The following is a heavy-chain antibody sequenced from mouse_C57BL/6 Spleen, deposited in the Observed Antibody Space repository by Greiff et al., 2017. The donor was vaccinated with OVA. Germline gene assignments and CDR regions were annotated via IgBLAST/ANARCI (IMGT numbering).Heavy chain of an antibody. Sequence: VQLQQSGPGLVKPSQSLSITCTVSGFSLTSYGVPWVRQSPGKGLEWLGVIWSGGSTDYNAAFISRLSISKYNSKSQVFLKMNSLQADDTAIYYCARRDGYDWYFDVWGTGTTVTVSS. CDR3: ARRDGYDWYFDV. J-gene: IGHJ1*03. CDR2: IWSGGST. D-gene: IGHD2-2*01. V-gene: IGHV2-2*01. CDR1: GFSLTSYG.